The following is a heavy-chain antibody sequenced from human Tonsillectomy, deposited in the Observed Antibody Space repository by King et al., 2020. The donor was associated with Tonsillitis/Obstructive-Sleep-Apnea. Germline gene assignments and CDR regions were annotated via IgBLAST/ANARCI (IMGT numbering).Heavy chain of an antibody. CDR1: GFTFSSYS. Sequence: VQLVESGGGLVKPGGSLRLSCAASGFTFSSYSMNWVRQAPGKGLEWVPSISSSSSYIYQAGSVKGRFTISRDNAKNSLYLQMNSLRAEDTAVYYCARGETMVNNWFDPWGQGTLVTVSS. CDR2: ISSSSSYI. J-gene: IGHJ5*02. D-gene: IGHD3-10*01. CDR3: ARGETMVNNWFDP. V-gene: IGHV3-21*01.